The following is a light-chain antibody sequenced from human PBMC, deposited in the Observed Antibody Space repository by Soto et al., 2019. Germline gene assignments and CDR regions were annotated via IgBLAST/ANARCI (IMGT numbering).Light chain of an antibody. CDR1: QSLSYG. J-gene: IGKJ2*01. V-gene: IGKV1-5*03. CDR3: EQCDRFPYT. Sequence: IQMTQSPSTLSASVGDTVPITCRASQSLSYGLAWYQQKPAQAPNRLIHKASNLEIGVPSRFSGSGSGTEFTLSNSSLQRNDFASFVCEQCDRFPYTFGQGTNLEIK. CDR2: KAS.